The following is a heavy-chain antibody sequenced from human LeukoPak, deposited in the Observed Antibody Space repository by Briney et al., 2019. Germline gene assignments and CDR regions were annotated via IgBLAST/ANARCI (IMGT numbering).Heavy chain of an antibody. V-gene: IGHV1-69*04. D-gene: IGHD6-6*01. Sequence: SVKVSCKASGGTFSSYAISWVRQAPGQGLEWMGRIIPILGIANYAQKFQGRVTITADKSTSTAYMELSSLRSEDTAVYYCARERYSNSSGFDPWGQGTLVTVSS. J-gene: IGHJ5*02. CDR1: GGTFSSYA. CDR3: ARERYSNSSGFDP. CDR2: IIPILGIA.